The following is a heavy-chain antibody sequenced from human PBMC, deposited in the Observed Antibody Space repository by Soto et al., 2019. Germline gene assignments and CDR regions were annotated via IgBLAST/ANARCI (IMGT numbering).Heavy chain of an antibody. CDR2: VYYSGSS. J-gene: IGHJ5*02. CDR1: GDSISGGASF. Sequence: SETLSLTCTVSGDSISGGASFWSWIRQPPGKGLEWIANVYYSGSSYYNPSLKSRLTISADTTKNQFSLQLKSMTAADTAVYYCAKLSCTSSTCYFPGWFDPWGQGTLVTVSS. V-gene: IGHV4-31*03. D-gene: IGHD2-2*01. CDR3: AKLSCTSSTCYFPGWFDP.